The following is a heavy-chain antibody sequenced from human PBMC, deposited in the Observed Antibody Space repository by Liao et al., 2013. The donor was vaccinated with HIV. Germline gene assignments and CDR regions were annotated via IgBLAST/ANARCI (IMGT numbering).Heavy chain of an antibody. J-gene: IGHJ4*02. CDR2: IYQSGST. D-gene: IGHD6-13*01. V-gene: IGHV4-30-2*01. CDR3: ARSRRYYFDY. CDR1: GGSISSSGYS. Sequence: QLQLQESGSGLVKPSQTLSLTCAVSGGSISSSGYSWSWIRQPPGKGLEWLGYIYQSGSTYYNPSLKSRVTISVDRSKNHFSLNLTSVTAADTAVYYCARSRRYYFDYWGQGTLVTVSS.